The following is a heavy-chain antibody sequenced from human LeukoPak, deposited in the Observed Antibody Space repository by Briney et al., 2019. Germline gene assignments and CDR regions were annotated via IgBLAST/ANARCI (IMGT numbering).Heavy chain of an antibody. J-gene: IGHJ4*02. Sequence: GGSLRLSCAASGFTFSSYAMSWVRQAPGKGLEWVSTISGSAGSTNYADSVKGRFTISRDNSMNTLYLQMNSLRAEDTAVYYCAKARGSSSWHLFEYWGQGTLVTVSS. CDR3: AKARGSSSWHLFEY. CDR1: GFTFSSYA. D-gene: IGHD6-13*01. CDR2: ISGSAGST. V-gene: IGHV3-23*01.